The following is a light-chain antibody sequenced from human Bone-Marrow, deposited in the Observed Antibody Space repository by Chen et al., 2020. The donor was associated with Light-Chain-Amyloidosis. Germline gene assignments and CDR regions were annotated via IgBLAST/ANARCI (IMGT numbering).Light chain of an antibody. CDR1: QSISTF. J-gene: IGKJ4*01. Sequence: DIQMARSPSSLSASVGDRVTITCRASQSISTFLNWYQQKPGKGPNLLIYATSRLQSGVPSRFTGSRYGTDFTLTISSLQPEDFATYYCQQSFSTPPTFGGGTKVEI. CDR2: ATS. V-gene: IGKV1-39*01. CDR3: QQSFSTPPT.